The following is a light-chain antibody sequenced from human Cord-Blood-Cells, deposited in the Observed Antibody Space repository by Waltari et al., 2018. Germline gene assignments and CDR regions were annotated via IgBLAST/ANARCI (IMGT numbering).Light chain of an antibody. CDR1: QSISSW. Sequence: QMTQSPSTLSASVGDRVTITCRASQSISSWLAWYQQKPGKAPKLLIYDASSLESGVPSRFSGRGSGTEFSLTISSLHPDDFATYYCQQYNSYSTFGQGTKVEIK. V-gene: IGKV1-5*01. CDR3: QQYNSYST. CDR2: DAS. J-gene: IGKJ1*01.